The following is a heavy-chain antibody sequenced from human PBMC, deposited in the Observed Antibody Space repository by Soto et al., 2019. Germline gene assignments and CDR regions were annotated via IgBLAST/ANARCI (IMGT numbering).Heavy chain of an antibody. V-gene: IGHV1-18*01. Sequence: QVQLVQSGTEVKKPGASVKVSCKASGYTFGKYGISWVRQAPGQGLGRVGWISVYHGNTVHAQKFRGRVNMTTDTSTSTAYMELGSLKSDDTAIYYCAKDCSGASCGFDIWGQGTLVTVSS. D-gene: IGHD2-15*01. CDR1: GYTFGKYG. J-gene: IGHJ4*02. CDR3: AKDCSGASCGFDI. CDR2: ISVYHGNT.